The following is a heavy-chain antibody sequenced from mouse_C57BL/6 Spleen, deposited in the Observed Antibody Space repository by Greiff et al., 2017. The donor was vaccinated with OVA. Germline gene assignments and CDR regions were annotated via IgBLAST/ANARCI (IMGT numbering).Heavy chain of an antibody. Sequence: QVQLQQPGAELVKPGASVKLSCKASGYTFTSYWMQWVKQRPGQGLEWIGEIDPSDSYTNYNQKFKGKATLTVDTSSSTAYMQLSSLTSEDSAVYYCAKSRRGFAYWCQGTLVTVSA. V-gene: IGHV1-50*01. J-gene: IGHJ3*01. CDR2: IDPSDSYT. CDR1: GYTFTSYW. CDR3: AKSRRGFAY.